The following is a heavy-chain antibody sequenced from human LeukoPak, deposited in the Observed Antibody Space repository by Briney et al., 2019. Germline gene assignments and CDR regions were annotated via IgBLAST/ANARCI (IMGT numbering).Heavy chain of an antibody. D-gene: IGHD3-16*02. J-gene: IGHJ5*02. CDR1: GFTFSDYY. CDR2: ISSSGSTI. V-gene: IGHV3-11*01. Sequence: GGSLRLSCAASGFTFSDYYMSWIRQAPGKGLEWVSYISSSGSTIYYADSLKGRFTISRDNAKNSLYLQMNSRRAEDTAVYYCARAPGVIKFDPWGQGTLVTVSS. CDR3: ARAPGVIKFDP.